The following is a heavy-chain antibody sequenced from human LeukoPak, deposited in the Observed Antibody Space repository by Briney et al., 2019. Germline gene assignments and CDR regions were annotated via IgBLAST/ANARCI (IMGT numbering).Heavy chain of an antibody. Sequence: GESLKISCKGSGYSFTSYWIGWVRQMPGKGLEWMGIIYPGDSDTRYSPSFQGQVTISADKSISTAYLQWSSLKASDTAMYYCARGADTAMSTTHYYYMDVWGKGTTVTVSS. CDR3: ARGADTAMSTTHYYYMDV. D-gene: IGHD5-18*01. CDR1: GYSFTSYW. J-gene: IGHJ6*03. CDR2: IYPGDSDT. V-gene: IGHV5-51*01.